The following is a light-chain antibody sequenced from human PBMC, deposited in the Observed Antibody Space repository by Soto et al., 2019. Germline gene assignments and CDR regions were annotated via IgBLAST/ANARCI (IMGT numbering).Light chain of an antibody. V-gene: IGKV3-15*01. J-gene: IGKJ5*01. CDR3: QQYYNWPLT. CDR2: NAS. Sequence: EIVLTQSPATLSLSPGERATLSCRASQSVSSYLAWYQQRPGQAPRLLFYNASTRATAFPARFSGSGSGTDYIVTISSLQSEDSAVYYCQQYYNWPLTFGQGTRLEIK. CDR1: QSVSSY.